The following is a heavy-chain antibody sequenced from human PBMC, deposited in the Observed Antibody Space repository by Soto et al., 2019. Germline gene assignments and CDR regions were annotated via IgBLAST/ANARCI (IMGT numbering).Heavy chain of an antibody. CDR1: GYTFTSYA. J-gene: IGHJ4*02. V-gene: IGHV1-3*01. CDR2: INAGNGNT. D-gene: IGHD3-22*01. Sequence: ASVKVSCKASGYTFTSYAMHWVRQAPGQRREWMGWINAGNGNTKYSQKVQGRVTITRDSSASTDNMELSSVRTEDTAVYYCARVGYYCDSSEYPYYWGQGTLVTVSS. CDR3: ARVGYYCDSSEYPYY.